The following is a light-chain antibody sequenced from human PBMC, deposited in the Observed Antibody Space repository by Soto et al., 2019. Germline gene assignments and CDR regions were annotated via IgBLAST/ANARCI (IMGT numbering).Light chain of an antibody. CDR3: QQYDTSPRT. Sequence: PGERATLSCRASQSVSSNVLAWYQQKPGQAPRLLIYGASNRATGIPDRFSGSGSGTDFTLTISGLEPEDFAVYSCQQYDTSPRTFGQGTKVEIK. CDR2: GAS. V-gene: IGKV3-20*01. J-gene: IGKJ1*01. CDR1: QSVSSNV.